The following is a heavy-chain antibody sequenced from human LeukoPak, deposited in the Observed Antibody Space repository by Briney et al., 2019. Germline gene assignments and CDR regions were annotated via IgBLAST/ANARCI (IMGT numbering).Heavy chain of an antibody. Sequence: ASVKVSCKASGYTFSSYGISWVRQAPGQGLEWMGIINPSGGSTSYAQKFQGRVTMTRDTSTSTVYMELSSLRSEDTAVYYCARGIVWFGNYYYGMDVWGQGTTVTVSS. CDR2: INPSGGST. CDR1: GYTFSSYG. CDR3: ARGIVWFGNYYYGMDV. D-gene: IGHD3-10*01. V-gene: IGHV1-46*01. J-gene: IGHJ6*02.